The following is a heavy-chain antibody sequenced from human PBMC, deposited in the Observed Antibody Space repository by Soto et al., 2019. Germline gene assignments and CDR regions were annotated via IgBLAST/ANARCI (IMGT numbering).Heavy chain of an antibody. V-gene: IGHV4-31*03. CDR3: AERGGGEDQFDY. J-gene: IGHJ4*02. CDR1: GGSISSGGYY. CDR2: IYYSGST. D-gene: IGHD1-1*01. Sequence: QVQLQESGPGLVKPSQTLSLTCTVSGGSISSGGYYWSWIRQHPGKGLEWIGYIYYSGSTYYNPSHKSRVTISVAPSKNQFPLKLSSGTAADTAVFYWAERGGGEDQFDYWGQGTLVTVSS.